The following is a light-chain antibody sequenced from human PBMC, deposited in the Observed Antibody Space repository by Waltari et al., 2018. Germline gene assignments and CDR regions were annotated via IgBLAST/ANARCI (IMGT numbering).Light chain of an antibody. CDR3: QVWDSSSDQMV. CDR1: RIGRKN. CDR2: CDS. V-gene: IGLV3-21*01. Sequence: TQPRSVSVSPGQTATITWGGDRIGRKNGQWYQQKSAQAPGLVGHCDSDRPSGIPERFSGSNSGNTATLTISGVEAGDEADYYCQVWDSSSDQMVFGGGTRLTVL. J-gene: IGLJ2*01.